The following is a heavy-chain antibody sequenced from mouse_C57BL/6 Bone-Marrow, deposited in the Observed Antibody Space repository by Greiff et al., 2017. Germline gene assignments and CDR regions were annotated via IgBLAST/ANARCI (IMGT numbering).Heavy chain of an antibody. Sequence: QVQLQQPGAELVKPGASVKLSCKASGYTFTSYWMHWVKQRPGQGLEWIGMIHPNSGSTNYNEKFKSKATLTVDKSSSTAYMQLSILTSEDSAVYYCTATYRVPMDYWGQGTSVTVSS. CDR2: IHPNSGST. J-gene: IGHJ4*01. CDR3: TATYRVPMDY. V-gene: IGHV1-64*01. D-gene: IGHD5-1*01. CDR1: GYTFTSYW.